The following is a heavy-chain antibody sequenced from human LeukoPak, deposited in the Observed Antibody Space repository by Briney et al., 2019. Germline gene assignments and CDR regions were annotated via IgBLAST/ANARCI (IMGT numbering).Heavy chain of an antibody. J-gene: IGHJ5*02. D-gene: IGHD5-18*01. Sequence: PGRALRLSCAASGFTFSSYAMHWVRQAPGKGVEWVAVISYDGSNKYYADSVKGRFTISRDNSKNTLYLQMNSLRAEDTAVYYCARGVDTAMSLDPWGQGTLVTVSS. V-gene: IGHV3-30*04. CDR2: ISYDGSNK. CDR3: ARGVDTAMSLDP. CDR1: GFTFSSYA.